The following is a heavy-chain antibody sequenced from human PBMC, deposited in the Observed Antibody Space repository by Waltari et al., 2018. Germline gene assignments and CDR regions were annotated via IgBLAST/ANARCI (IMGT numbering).Heavy chain of an antibody. CDR2: IVVGSVNT. D-gene: IGHD2-15*01. CDR1: GFTFTSSA. J-gene: IGHJ4*02. Sequence: QMQLVQSGPEVKKPGTSVKVSCKASGFTFTSSAVQWVRQARGQRLEWIGWIVVGSVNTNYAQKFQERVTITRDMSTSTAYMELSSLRSEDTAVYYCAADSYCSGGSCYGADYWGQGTLVTVSS. CDR3: AADSYCSGGSCYGADY. V-gene: IGHV1-58*01.